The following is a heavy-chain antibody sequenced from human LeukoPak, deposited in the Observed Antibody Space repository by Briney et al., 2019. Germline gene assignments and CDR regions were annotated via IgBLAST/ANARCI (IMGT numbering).Heavy chain of an antibody. Sequence: GGSLRLSCAASGFTVSSNYMSWVRQAPGKGLEWVSVIYSGGSTYYADSVKGRFTISRDNSKNTLYLQMNSLRAEDTAVYYCASDAAGIAVAGMRKGAFDIWGQGTMVTVSS. CDR3: ASDAAGIAVAGMRKGAFDI. CDR2: IYSGGST. CDR1: GFTVSSNY. J-gene: IGHJ3*02. D-gene: IGHD6-19*01. V-gene: IGHV3-66*01.